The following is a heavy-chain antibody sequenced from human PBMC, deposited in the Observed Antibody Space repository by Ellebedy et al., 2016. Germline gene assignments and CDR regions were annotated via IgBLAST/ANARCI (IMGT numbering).Heavy chain of an antibody. CDR3: AKDPAESIWSGYVYFDY. V-gene: IGHV3-23*01. CDR1: GFTFSSYA. CDR2: ISGSGGST. Sequence: GGSLRLXXAASGFTFSSYAMSWVRQAAGKGLEWVSGISGSGGSTSYADSVKGRFTISRDNSKNTLYLQMNSLRAEDTAVYYCAKDPAESIWSGYVYFDYWGQGTLVTVSS. D-gene: IGHD3-3*01. J-gene: IGHJ4*02.